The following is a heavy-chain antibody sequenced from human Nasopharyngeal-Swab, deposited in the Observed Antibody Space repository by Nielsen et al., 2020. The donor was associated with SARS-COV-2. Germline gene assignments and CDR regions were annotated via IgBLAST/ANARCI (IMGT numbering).Heavy chain of an antibody. CDR3: ARVFNRVSEIAAADPNIYYYYGMDV. V-gene: IGHV3-21*01. D-gene: IGHD6-13*01. J-gene: IGHJ6*02. CDR1: GFTFSSYS. CDR2: ISSSSSYI. Sequence: GGSLRLSCAASGFTFSSYSMNWVHQAPGKGLEWVSSISSSSSYIYYADSVKGRFTISRDNAKNSLYLQMNSLRAEDTAVYYCARVFNRVSEIAAADPNIYYYYGMDVWGQGTTVTVSS.